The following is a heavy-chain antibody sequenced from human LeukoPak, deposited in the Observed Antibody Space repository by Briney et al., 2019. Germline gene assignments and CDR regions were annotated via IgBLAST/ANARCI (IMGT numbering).Heavy chain of an antibody. CDR3: ARAIDGDHFDY. CDR2: ISYDGSNK. Sequence: PGGSLRLSCAASGFTFSSYGMHWVRQAPGKGLEWVAVISYDGSNKYYADSVKGRFTISRDNSKNTLYLQMNSLRAEDTAVYYCARAIDGDHFDYWGQGTLVTVSS. J-gene: IGHJ4*02. D-gene: IGHD7-27*01. CDR1: GFTFSSYG. V-gene: IGHV3-30*03.